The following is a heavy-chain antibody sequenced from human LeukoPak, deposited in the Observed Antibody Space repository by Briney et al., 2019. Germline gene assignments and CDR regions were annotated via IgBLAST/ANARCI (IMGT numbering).Heavy chain of an antibody. CDR3: TRGTATGDDH. CDR2: ISYDGSHK. V-gene: IGHV3-30-3*01. CDR1: GFTFSSFA. J-gene: IGHJ4*02. D-gene: IGHD7-27*01. Sequence: GGSLRLPCAGSGFTFSSFAMHWVRQAPGKGLEWVAVISYDGSHKYYADSVKGRFTISRDNSKNTLYLQMNSLRAEDTAVYYCTRGTATGDDHWGQGTLVTVSS.